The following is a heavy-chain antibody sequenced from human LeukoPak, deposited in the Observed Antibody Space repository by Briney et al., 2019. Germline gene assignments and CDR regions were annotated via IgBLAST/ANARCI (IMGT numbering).Heavy chain of an antibody. CDR1: GGSFSGYY. V-gene: IGHV4-34*01. CDR3: ARGPRQWLVSRGVAFDI. J-gene: IGHJ3*02. Sequence: PSETLSLTCAVYGGSFSGYYWSWNRQPPGKGLEWIGEINHSGSTNYNPSLKSRVTIPVDTSKNQFSLKLSSVTAADTAVYYCARGPRQWLVSRGVAFDIWGQGTMVTVSS. CDR2: INHSGST. D-gene: IGHD6-19*01.